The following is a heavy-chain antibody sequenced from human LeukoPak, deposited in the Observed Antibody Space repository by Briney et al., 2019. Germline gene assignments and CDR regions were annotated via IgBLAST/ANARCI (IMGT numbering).Heavy chain of an antibody. Sequence: GRSLRLSCAASGFTFSSYAMHWVRQAPGKGLEWVAVISYDGSNKYYADSVKGRFTISRDNSKSTLYLQMNSLRAEDTAVYYCARDSHYAFDIWGQGTMVTVSS. J-gene: IGHJ3*02. CDR3: ARDSHYAFDI. CDR1: GFTFSSYA. V-gene: IGHV3-30-3*01. CDR2: ISYDGSNK.